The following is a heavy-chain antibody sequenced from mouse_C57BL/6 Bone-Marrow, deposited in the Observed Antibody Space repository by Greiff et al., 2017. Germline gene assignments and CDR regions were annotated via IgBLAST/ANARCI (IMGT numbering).Heavy chain of an antibody. J-gene: IGHJ1*03. D-gene: IGHD1-1*01. CDR1: GYTFTNYW. Sequence: QVQLKASGAELVRPGTSVKMSCKASGYTFTNYWIGWAKQRPGHGLEWIGDIYPGGGYTNYNEKFKGKATLTADKSSSTAYMQFSRLTSEDSVIYYLARDPIAAVVATGNWYFDVWGTGTTVTVSS. CDR2: IYPGGGYT. CDR3: ARDPIAAVVATGNWYFDV. V-gene: IGHV1-63*01.